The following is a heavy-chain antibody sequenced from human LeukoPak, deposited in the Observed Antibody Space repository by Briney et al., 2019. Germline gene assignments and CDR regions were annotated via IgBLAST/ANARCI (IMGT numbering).Heavy chain of an antibody. Sequence: SETLSLTCTVSGGSISSRSYYWGWIRQPPGKGLEWIGSIYYSGSTYYKSSLKSRVTISVDTSENQFSLKLSSVTAADTAVYYCAREGARVFDYWGQGTLVTVSS. V-gene: IGHV4-39*07. J-gene: IGHJ4*02. CDR1: GGSISSRSYY. CDR2: IYYSGST. D-gene: IGHD1-26*01. CDR3: AREGARVFDY.